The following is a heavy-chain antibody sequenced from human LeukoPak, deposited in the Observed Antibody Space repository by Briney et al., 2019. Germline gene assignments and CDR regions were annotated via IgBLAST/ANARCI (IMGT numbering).Heavy chain of an antibody. CDR3: ARDRGAITMIVKGIFDY. J-gene: IGHJ4*02. D-gene: IGHD3-22*01. V-gene: IGHV3-7*01. CDR2: IKQDGTGK. Sequence: GGSLRLSCAATGFTFNNYWMSWVRQAPGKGLQWVANIKQDGTGKYYVGSVKGRFTISRDNAKNSLSLQMNSLRAEDTAVYYCARDRGAITMIVKGIFDYWGQGTLVTVSS. CDR1: GFTFNNYW.